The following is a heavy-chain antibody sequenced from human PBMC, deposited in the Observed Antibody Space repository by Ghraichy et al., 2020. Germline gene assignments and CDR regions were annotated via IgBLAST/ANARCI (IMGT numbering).Heavy chain of an antibody. V-gene: IGHV3-48*03. CDR2: ISSGSGNI. J-gene: IGHJ4*02. Sequence: GESLNISCAASGFTFSSCEMNWVRQAPGKAPEWISFISSGSGNIRYADSVRGRFTISRDNVQNSLYLQMNSLRDEDTAVYYCARDSPSKAAVFDYWGQGTLVAVSS. CDR3: ARDSPSKAAVFDY. D-gene: IGHD6-25*01. CDR1: GFTFSSCE.